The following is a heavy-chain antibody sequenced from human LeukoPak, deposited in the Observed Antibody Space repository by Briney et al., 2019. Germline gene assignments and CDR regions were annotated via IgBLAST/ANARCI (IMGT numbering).Heavy chain of an antibody. D-gene: IGHD3-22*01. CDR2: ISGYNGNT. Sequence: ASVKVSCKAAGYTFTTFGISWVRQAPGQGLEWMRWISGYNGNTNYAQKLQGRVTMTTDTPTSTAYMDLRSLRADDTAVYYCARDRHRRHYYDSSLHPPLDYWGQGTLVTVSS. CDR1: GYTFTTFG. J-gene: IGHJ4*02. CDR3: ARDRHRRHYYDSSLHPPLDY. V-gene: IGHV1-18*01.